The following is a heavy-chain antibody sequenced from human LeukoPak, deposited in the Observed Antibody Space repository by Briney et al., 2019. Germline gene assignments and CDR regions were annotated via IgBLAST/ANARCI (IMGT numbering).Heavy chain of an antibody. D-gene: IGHD3-22*01. Sequence: PGGSLGLSCAASGFTFSNAWMSWVRQAPGKGLEWVGHIKSKTDGGTTDYAAPVKGRFTISRDDSKNTLYLQMNSLKTEDTAVYYCTTDTHRFGYYDSSGYYYKGPAGYWGQGTLVTVSS. CDR3: TTDTHRFGYYDSSGYYYKGPAGY. J-gene: IGHJ4*02. CDR1: GFTFSNAW. V-gene: IGHV3-15*01. CDR2: IKSKTDGGTT.